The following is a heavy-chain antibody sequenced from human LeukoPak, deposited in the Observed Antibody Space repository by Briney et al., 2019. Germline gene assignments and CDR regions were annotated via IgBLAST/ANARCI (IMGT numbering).Heavy chain of an antibody. CDR3: ASSDYYYDSSGYYYV. CDR1: GVSISSGGYS. D-gene: IGHD3-22*01. CDR2: IYHSGST. V-gene: IGHV4-30-2*01. Sequence: SEALSLTCAVSGVSISSGGYSWSWIRQPPGKGLEWIGYIYHSGSTYYNPSLKSRVTISVDRSKNQFSLKLSSVTAADTAVYYCASSDYYYDSSGYYYVWGQGTLVTVSS. J-gene: IGHJ4*02.